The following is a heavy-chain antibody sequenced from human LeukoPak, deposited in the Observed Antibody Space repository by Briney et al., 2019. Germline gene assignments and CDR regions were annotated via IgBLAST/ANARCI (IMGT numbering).Heavy chain of an antibody. CDR1: GFTVSSNY. J-gene: IGHJ2*01. V-gene: IGHV3-21*01. Sequence: AGGSLRLSCAASGFTVSSNYMSWVRQAPGKGLEWVSLISSSSRFIYYGDSVKGRFTISRDNAKKSLYLQMNSLRAEDTAVYYCARAVYCSGGGCFWYFDLWGRGTLVTVSS. CDR2: ISSSSRFI. CDR3: ARAVYCSGGGCFWYFDL. D-gene: IGHD2-15*01.